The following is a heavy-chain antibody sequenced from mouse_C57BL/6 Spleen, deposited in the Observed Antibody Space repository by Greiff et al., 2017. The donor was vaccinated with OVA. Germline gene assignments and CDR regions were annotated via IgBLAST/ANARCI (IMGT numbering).Heavy chain of an antibody. Sequence: VQLQQSGPGLVAPSQSLSITCTVSGFSLTSYCVSWVRQPPGKGLEWLGVIWGDGSTNYHSAIISRRIISKDNSKSQVFLKLNSLQTDDTATYYCAAYGNYVDYAMDYWGQGASVTVSS. CDR3: AAYGNYVDYAMDY. CDR1: GFSLTSYC. CDR2: IWGDGST. D-gene: IGHD2-1*01. V-gene: IGHV2-3*01. J-gene: IGHJ4*01.